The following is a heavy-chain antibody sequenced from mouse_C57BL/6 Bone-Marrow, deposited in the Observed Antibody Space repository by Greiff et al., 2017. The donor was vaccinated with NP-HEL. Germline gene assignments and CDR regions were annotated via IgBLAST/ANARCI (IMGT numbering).Heavy chain of an antibody. CDR2: ISSGGSYT. J-gene: IGHJ2*01. CDR3: ARRRRFDY. CDR1: GFTFSSYG. Sequence: EVQVVESGGDLVKPGGSLKLSCAASGFTFSSYGMSWVRQTPDKRLEWVATISSGGSYTYYPDSVKGRFTISRDNAKNTLYLQMSSLKSEDTAMYSCARRRRFDYWGQGTTLTVSS. V-gene: IGHV5-6*01.